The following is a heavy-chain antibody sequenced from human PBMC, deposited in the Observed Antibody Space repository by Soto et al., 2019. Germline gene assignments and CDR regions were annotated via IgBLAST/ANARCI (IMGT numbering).Heavy chain of an antibody. CDR2: ISCSGGST. Sequence: EVQLLESGGGLVQPGGSLRLSCAASGFTFSSYAMSWVRQAPGKGLEWVSAISCSGGSTYYADSVKGRFTISRDNTKNTLYVKMMCLRAEERAVYYCAKGPWGAEWGQGTLVTVSS. CDR3: AKGPWGAE. CDR1: GFTFSSYA. D-gene: IGHD3-16*01. V-gene: IGHV3-23*01. J-gene: IGHJ4*02.